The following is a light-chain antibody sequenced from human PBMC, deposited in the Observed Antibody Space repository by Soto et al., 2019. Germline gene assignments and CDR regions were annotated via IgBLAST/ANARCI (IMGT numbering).Light chain of an antibody. CDR1: QSVTSY. CDR3: QQSYRSLRMYN. V-gene: IGKV1-39*01. J-gene: IGKJ2*01. CDR2: AAS. Sequence: DIQMTQSPSSLCASVGDRVTITGRASQSVTSYLHWYQQKPGEAPKLLIFAASSLQSGVPLRFSGSGSGTDFTLTISSLQPEDFATYYCQQSYRSLRMYNFGKGTK.